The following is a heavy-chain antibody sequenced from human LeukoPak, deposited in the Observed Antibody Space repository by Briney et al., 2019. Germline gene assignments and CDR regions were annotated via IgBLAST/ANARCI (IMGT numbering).Heavy chain of an antibody. D-gene: IGHD5-24*01. CDR1: GFAFKTYA. CDR3: AKGDGYNSADFLDD. Sequence: PGGSLRLSCAASGFAFKTYAMSCVRQAPGKGLEWVSAISGSGAITYYADSVKGRCTISRDNSENTLYVQMNRLRAEDTAVYYCAKGDGYNSADFLDDWGQGTLVTVSS. J-gene: IGHJ4*02. CDR2: ISGSGAIT. V-gene: IGHV3-23*01.